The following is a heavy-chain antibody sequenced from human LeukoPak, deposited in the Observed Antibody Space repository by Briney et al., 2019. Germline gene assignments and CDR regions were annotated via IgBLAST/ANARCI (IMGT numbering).Heavy chain of an antibody. CDR2: INARGDT. V-gene: IGHV4-34*01. CDR3: ARGQVPAARGYNWFDP. CDR1: GWSFNDYY. Sequence: PSETLSLTCAVYGWSFNDYYWNWIRQPPGKGLEWIGEINARGDTNFNPSLKSRATISVDTSKKQFSLRLTSMIAADTAVYYCARGQVPAARGYNWFDPWGQGTLVTVSS. J-gene: IGHJ5*02. D-gene: IGHD2-2*01.